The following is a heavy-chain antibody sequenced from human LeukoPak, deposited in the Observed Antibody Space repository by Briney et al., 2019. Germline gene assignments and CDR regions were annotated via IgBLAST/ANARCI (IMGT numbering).Heavy chain of an antibody. D-gene: IGHD2-2*01. V-gene: IGHV4-34*01. CDR3: ARVRGGVVVPAAMHHYYGMDV. CDR1: GGSFSGCY. J-gene: IGHJ6*04. Sequence: SETLSLTCAVYGGSFSGCYWSWIRQPPGKGLEWIGEINHSGSTNYNPSLKRRVTISVDTSKNQFSLKLSSVTAADTAVYYCARVRGGVVVPAAMHHYYGMDVWGKGTTVTVSS. CDR2: INHSGST.